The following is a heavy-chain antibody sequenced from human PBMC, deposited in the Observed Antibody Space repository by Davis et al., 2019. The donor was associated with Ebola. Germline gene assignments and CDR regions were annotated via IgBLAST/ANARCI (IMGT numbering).Heavy chain of an antibody. D-gene: IGHD2-15*01. CDR2: ISSSRSTI. V-gene: IGHV3-48*02. Sequence: PGGSLRLSCGASAFTFRSYSMNWVRQAPGKGLEWVSYISSSRSTIYYADSVKGRFTISRDNAKNSLYLQMNSLRDDDTAVYYCARDLPGYCSVGSCYSGYYYGMDVWGQGTTDNVSS. CDR1: AFTFRSYS. CDR3: ARDLPGYCSVGSCYSGYYYGMDV. J-gene: IGHJ6*02.